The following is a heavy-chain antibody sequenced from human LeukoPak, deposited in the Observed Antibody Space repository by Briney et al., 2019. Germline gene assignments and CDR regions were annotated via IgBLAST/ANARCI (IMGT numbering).Heavy chain of an antibody. J-gene: IGHJ4*02. CDR3: AKTVSGSHSYQGGDY. CDR1: GFTFSGFA. Sequence: GGSLRLSCAASGFTFSGFAMTWVRQAPGKGLEWVSSIGSDYKTHYSESVKGRFTMSRDNSKNTLYLQMNSLRAEDTAVYFCAKTVSGSHSYQGGDYWGQGTLVTVST. D-gene: IGHD3-16*02. V-gene: IGHV3-23*01. CDR2: IGSDYKT.